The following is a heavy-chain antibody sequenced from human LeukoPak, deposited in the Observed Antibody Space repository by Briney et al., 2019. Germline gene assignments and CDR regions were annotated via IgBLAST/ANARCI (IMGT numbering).Heavy chain of an antibody. Sequence: VESLKISCKGSGYSFTSYWIGWVRQMPGKCLEWMGIFYPGDSDTSYSLSFQGQVTISADKCISPAYLQWTSLKASDTAMYYCARLKGIKRWVWFDPWGQGTLVTVSS. CDR3: ARLKGIKRWVWFDP. D-gene: IGHD5-18*01. V-gene: IGHV5-51*01. CDR2: FYPGDSDT. J-gene: IGHJ5*02. CDR1: GYSFTSYW.